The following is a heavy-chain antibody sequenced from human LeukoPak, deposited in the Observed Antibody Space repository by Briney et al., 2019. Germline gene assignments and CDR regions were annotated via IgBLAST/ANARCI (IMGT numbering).Heavy chain of an antibody. Sequence: SETLSLTCTVSGGSISSYYWSWIRQTPGKGLEWIGYIYYSGSTNYNPSLKSRVTISVDTSKNQFSLKLSSVTAADTAVYYCARAGQWLVPGAGYYYYGMDVWGQGTTVTVSS. V-gene: IGHV4-59*01. J-gene: IGHJ6*02. CDR3: ARAGQWLVPGAGYYYYGMDV. CDR2: IYYSGST. D-gene: IGHD6-19*01. CDR1: GGSISSYY.